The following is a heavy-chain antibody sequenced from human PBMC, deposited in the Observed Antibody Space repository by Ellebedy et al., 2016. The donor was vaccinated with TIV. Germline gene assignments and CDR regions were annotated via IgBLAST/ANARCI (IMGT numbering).Heavy chain of an antibody. Sequence: PGGSLRLSCAASGLTFSNHGMSWVRQASGKGPEWVSSVSGSGGSTYYANSVKGRFTISRDNSKNTLFLEMKRLTDEDTALYYCAREGLWLYGDFDFWGQGTLVTVSS. CDR2: VSGSGGST. CDR1: GLTFSNHG. D-gene: IGHD5-12*01. V-gene: IGHV3-23*01. CDR3: AREGLWLYGDFDF. J-gene: IGHJ4*02.